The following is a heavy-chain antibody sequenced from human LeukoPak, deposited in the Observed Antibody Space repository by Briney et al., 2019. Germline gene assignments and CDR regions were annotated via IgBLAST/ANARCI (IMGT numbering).Heavy chain of an antibody. D-gene: IGHD3-10*01. CDR3: AREGAGTDSFDY. CDR1: GYTFTSYG. CDR2: IIPIFGTA. Sequence: SVKVSCKASGYTFTSYGISWVRQAPGQGLEWMGGIIPIFGTANYAQKFQGRVTITADESTSTAYMELSSLRSEDTAVYYCAREGAGTDSFDYWGQGTLVTVSS. V-gene: IGHV1-69*13. J-gene: IGHJ4*02.